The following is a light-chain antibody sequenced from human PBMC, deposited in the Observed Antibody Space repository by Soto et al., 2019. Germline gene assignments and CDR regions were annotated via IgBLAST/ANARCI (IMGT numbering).Light chain of an antibody. Sequence: DIQMTQSPSTLSTSVGDRATITCRATQNIDRWLAWYQQKPGKAPKLLIYEASSLEGGVPSRFSGSGSGTEFTPTVSGLQAEDFAPYWCQKYKSGSTFAQGPKLDFK. CDR1: QNIDRW. CDR2: EAS. V-gene: IGKV1-5*01. J-gene: IGKJ1*01. CDR3: QKYKSGST.